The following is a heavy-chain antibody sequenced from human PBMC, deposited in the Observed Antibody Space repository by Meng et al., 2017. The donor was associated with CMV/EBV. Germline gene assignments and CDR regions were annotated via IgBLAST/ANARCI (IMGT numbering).Heavy chain of an antibody. D-gene: IGHD2-2*03. CDR1: VYTFTGYY. V-gene: IGHV1-2*02. Sequence: ASVPVSCQAAVYTFTGYYMHWVRQAPGQGLEWMGGINPNSGVTNYAQTFQGRVTMTRDTSISTAYMEPSMLRSDDTAVYYCARFLGYCSSTSCSPFDYWGQGTLVTVSS. J-gene: IGHJ4*02. CDR2: INPNSGVT. CDR3: ARFLGYCSSTSCSPFDY.